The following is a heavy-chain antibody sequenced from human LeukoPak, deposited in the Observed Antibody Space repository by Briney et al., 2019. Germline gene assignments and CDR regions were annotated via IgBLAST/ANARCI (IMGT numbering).Heavy chain of an antibody. Sequence: GGSLRLSCAASGFTFSSYWMSWVRQAPGKGLEWVANIKQDGNEKYYVDSVKGRFTISRDNAKNSLCLQMNSLRAEDTAVYYCARTGGSSGWYSPVLLKYYFDYWGQGTLVTVSS. V-gene: IGHV3-7*01. CDR1: GFTFSSYW. CDR3: ARTGGSSGWYSPVLLKYYFDY. CDR2: IKQDGNEK. J-gene: IGHJ4*02. D-gene: IGHD6-19*01.